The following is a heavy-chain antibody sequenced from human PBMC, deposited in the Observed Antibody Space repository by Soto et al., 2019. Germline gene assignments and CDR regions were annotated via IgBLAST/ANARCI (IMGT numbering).Heavy chain of an antibody. V-gene: IGHV4-39*01. J-gene: IGHJ6*02. CDR2: MFYSGLT. D-gene: IGHD2-15*01. CDR3: APLSVSLSGPYGIHV. CDR1: GYSVTSSDYY. Sequence: SETLSLTCSVSGYSVTSSDYYWSWIRQPPGKGLEWIGSMFYSGLTYYNPSLKSRVTLSVDTSKNQFSVRLNSVTAADTAVYYCAPLSVSLSGPYGIHVWGQGTTVTVS.